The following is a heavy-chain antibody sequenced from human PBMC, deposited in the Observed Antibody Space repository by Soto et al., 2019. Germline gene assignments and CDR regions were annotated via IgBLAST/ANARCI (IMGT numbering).Heavy chain of an antibody. CDR1: GDSVSGVGFH. CDR3: ARAPVGLDTNSYIDY. V-gene: IGHV4-30-4*08. Sequence: TLSLTCTVSGDSVSGVGFHWAWLRRPTGKGMDWIGYIDTEASTYYRPYLATRMPMSLDATKNPYSLTLTSVTAADTAVYFCARAPVGLDTNSYIDYWGQGTLVTVSS. D-gene: IGHD3-3*01. J-gene: IGHJ4*02. CDR2: IDTEAST.